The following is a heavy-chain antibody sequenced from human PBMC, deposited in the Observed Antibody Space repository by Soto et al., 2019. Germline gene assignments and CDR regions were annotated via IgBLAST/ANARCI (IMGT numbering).Heavy chain of an antibody. D-gene: IGHD1-1*01. CDR3: ARDRRGLEPIPYFDY. CDR2: ISAYNGNT. CDR1: GYTFTSYG. J-gene: IGHJ4*02. Sequence: ASVKVSCKASGYTFTSYGISWVRQAPGQGLEWMGWISAYNGNTNYAQKLQGRVTMTTDTSTSTAYMELRSLRSDDTAVYYCARDRRGLEPIPYFDYWGQGTLVTVPS. V-gene: IGHV1-18*01.